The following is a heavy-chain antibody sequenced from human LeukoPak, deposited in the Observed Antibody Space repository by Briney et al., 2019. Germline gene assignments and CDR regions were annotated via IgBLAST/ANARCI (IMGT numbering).Heavy chain of an antibody. CDR1: GGSISSYY. CDR3: ARARLYWADY. Sequence: SETLSLTCTVSGGSISSYYWSWIRQPPGKGLEWIGYIYYSGSTNYNPSLKSRVPISVDTSKTQFSLKLSSVTAADTAVYYCARARLYWADYWGQGTLVTVSS. CDR2: IYYSGST. D-gene: IGHD2-8*02. J-gene: IGHJ4*02. V-gene: IGHV4-59*08.